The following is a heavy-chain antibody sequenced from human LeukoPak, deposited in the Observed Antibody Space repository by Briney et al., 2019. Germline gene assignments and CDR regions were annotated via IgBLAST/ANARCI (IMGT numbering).Heavy chain of an antibody. CDR3: ARVWFGERYYSYYYYMDV. Sequence: SETLSLTCTVSGGSISSYYWSWIRQPPGKELEWIGYVYYSGSTNYNPSLKSRVTISVDTSKNQFSLKLSSVTAADTAVYYCARVWFGERYYSYYYYMDVWGKGTTVTVSS. J-gene: IGHJ6*03. V-gene: IGHV4-59*08. CDR1: GGSISSYY. CDR2: VYYSGST. D-gene: IGHD3-10*01.